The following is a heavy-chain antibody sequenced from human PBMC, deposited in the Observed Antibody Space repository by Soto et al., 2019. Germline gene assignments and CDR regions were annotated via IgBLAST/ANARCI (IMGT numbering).Heavy chain of an antibody. CDR3: VRPCCLTNGCPRGGWFGP. D-gene: IGHD2-8*01. CDR1: GGSINSGDYF. CDR2: MYSSGST. Sequence: SETLSLTCTVTGGSINSGDYFWTWIRQSPGKGLEWFGYMYSSGSTYYNPSLNSRITISADTSKNQFSLKLTSVTAADTAVYYCVRPCCLTNGCPRGGWFGPWGQGALVTVS. V-gene: IGHV4-30-4*01. J-gene: IGHJ5*02.